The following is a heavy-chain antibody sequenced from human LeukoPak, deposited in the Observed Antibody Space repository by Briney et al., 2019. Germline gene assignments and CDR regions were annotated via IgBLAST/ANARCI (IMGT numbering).Heavy chain of an antibody. J-gene: IGHJ4*02. Sequence: GGSLRLSCAASGITFSSYTMNWVRQAPGKGLEWVSSISSSSDYIYYADSVKGRFTISRDNAKNSLYLQMNSLRAEDTAVYYCARGDYVDTAMAPFDYWGQGTLVTVSS. CDR3: ARGDYVDTAMAPFDY. D-gene: IGHD5-18*01. CDR1: GITFSSYT. V-gene: IGHV3-21*01. CDR2: ISSSSDYI.